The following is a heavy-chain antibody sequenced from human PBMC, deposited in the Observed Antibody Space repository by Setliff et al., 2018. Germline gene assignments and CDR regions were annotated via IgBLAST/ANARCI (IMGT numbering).Heavy chain of an antibody. CDR3: ERALGGNYFDY. Sequence: PGGSLRLSCAGSGFTFSSHSMNWVRQAPGKGLEWISYISSTSGTIYYVDSVKGRFTISRDNAKNSLYLQMNSLRVEDTAVYYCERALGGNYFDYWGPGILVTVSS. CDR2: ISSTSGTI. D-gene: IGHD2-15*01. V-gene: IGHV3-48*01. J-gene: IGHJ4*02. CDR1: GFTFSSHS.